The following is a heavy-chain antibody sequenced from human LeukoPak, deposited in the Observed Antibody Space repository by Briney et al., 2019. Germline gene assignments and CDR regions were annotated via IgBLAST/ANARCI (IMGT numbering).Heavy chain of an antibody. CDR2: IGPAGDSP. D-gene: IGHD5-24*01. CDR1: GFNFRDAA. V-gene: IGHV3-23*01. CDR3: AKDIQLST. J-gene: IGHJ3*01. Sequence: GGSLRLSCAASGFNFRDAAMTWVRQAPGKGLEWVSLIGPAGDSPFYADSVKGRFTISRDNSKNTLSLQMNSLRVEDTAIYYCAKDIQLSTWGLGTMVTVSS.